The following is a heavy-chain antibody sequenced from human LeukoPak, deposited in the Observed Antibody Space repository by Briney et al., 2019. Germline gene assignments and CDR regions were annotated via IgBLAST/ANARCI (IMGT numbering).Heavy chain of an antibody. CDR1: GFTFSSYA. J-gene: IGHJ6*02. CDR2: ISYDGSNK. Sequence: GGSLRLSCAASGFTFSSYAMHWVRQAPGKGLEWVAVISYDGSNKYYADSVKGRFTISRDNSKNTLYLQMNSLRAEDTAVYYCAKEGGAAAGYYYYYGMDVWGQGTTVTVSS. CDR3: AKEGGAAAGYYYYYGMDV. D-gene: IGHD6-13*01. V-gene: IGHV3-30-3*01.